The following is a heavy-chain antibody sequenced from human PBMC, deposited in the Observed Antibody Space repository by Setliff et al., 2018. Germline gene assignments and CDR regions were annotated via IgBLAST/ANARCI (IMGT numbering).Heavy chain of an antibody. CDR3: ARTGTYRYFDH. D-gene: IGHD1-1*01. CDR2: IHYLGTT. CDR1: GASISSGTYY. J-gene: IGHJ4*02. V-gene: IGHV4-39*01. Sequence: PSETLSLTCAVSGASISSGTYYWGWIRQPPGKGLGWIGRIHYLGTTYSNASLASRLTMSVDTSKNQFSLRLTSVTAADTAVYYCARTGTYRYFDHWGQGTLVTVSS.